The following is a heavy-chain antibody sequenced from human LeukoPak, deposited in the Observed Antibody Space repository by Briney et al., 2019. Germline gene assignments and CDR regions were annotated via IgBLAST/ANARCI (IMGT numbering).Heavy chain of an antibody. CDR2: IGTAGDT. V-gene: IGHV3-13*01. Sequence: GRSLRLSCAASGFTFSNYDMHWVRQAAGKGLEWVSGIGTAGDTYYPASVKGRFTISRENAKNSFYLQMNSLSAGDTAVYYCASSPAYSSSWYAIDNWGQGTLVTVSS. CDR3: ASSPAYSSSWYAIDN. CDR1: GFTFSNYD. J-gene: IGHJ4*02. D-gene: IGHD6-13*01.